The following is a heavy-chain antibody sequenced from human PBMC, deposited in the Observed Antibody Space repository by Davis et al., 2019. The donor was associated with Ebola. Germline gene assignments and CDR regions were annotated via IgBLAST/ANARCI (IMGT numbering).Heavy chain of an antibody. D-gene: IGHD4-23*01. CDR3: ARRERWRGWFDP. CDR1: GGSISSYY. CDR2: IYYSGST. J-gene: IGHJ5*02. Sequence: PSETLSLTCTVSGGSISSYYWSWIRQPPGKGLEWIGYIYYSGSTNYNPSLKSRVTISVDTSKNQFSLKLSSVTAADTAVYYCARRERWRGWFDPWGQGTLVTVSS. V-gene: IGHV4-59*08.